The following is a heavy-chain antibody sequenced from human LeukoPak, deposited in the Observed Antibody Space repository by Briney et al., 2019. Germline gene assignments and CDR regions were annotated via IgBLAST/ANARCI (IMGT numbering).Heavy chain of an antibody. D-gene: IGHD3-22*01. J-gene: IGHJ5*02. CDR2: ISNSGNTI. CDR1: GFTFSDYY. V-gene: IGHV3-11*04. CDR3: GRSQNYNDSSGYSS. Sequence: GGSLRLSCAASGFTFSDYYMSWIRQAPGKGLEWVSYISNSGNTIYYADSVKGRFTISRDNAKKSLYLQMNSLRAEDTAVYYCGRSQNYNDSSGYSSWGQGTLVTVSS.